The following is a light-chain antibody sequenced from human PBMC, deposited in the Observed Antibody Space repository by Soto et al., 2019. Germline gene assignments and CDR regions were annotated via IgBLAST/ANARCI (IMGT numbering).Light chain of an antibody. CDR3: QQNLGVHT. V-gene: IGKV3-11*01. J-gene: IGKJ1*01. Sequence: EILLTQSPVTLSLSPGERATLSCRASQNVRGYLAWYQQKPGQAPRLLIYDASNRATGIPARFSGSGSGTDFTLTISSLEPEDSAVYNCQQNLGVHTFGQATKVEIK. CDR1: QNVRGY. CDR2: DAS.